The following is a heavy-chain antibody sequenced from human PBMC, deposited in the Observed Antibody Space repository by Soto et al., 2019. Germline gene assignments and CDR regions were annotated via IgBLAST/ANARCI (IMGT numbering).Heavy chain of an antibody. Sequence: PGGSLRLSCAASGFTFSDAWMSWVRQAPGKGLEWVGLIKTEADGGTTDYAAAVKGRFTISRDESQTTVFLEMNSLKTEDTAIYFCAIFSYAYPLFDNWGQGTRVTVSS. CDR2: IKTEADGGTT. CDR3: AIFSYAYPLFDN. D-gene: IGHD5-18*01. J-gene: IGHJ4*02. V-gene: IGHV3-15*01. CDR1: GFTFSDAW.